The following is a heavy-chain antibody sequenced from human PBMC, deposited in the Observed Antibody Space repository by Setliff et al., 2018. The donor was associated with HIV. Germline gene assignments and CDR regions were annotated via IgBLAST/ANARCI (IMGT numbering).Heavy chain of an antibody. CDR2: IWFDGSYE. J-gene: IGHJ3*02. V-gene: IGHV3-33*01. CDR3: ARDSYIQFAFDT. CDR1: GFTFGSYA. Sequence: GGSLRLSCAASGFTFGSYAMHWVRQAPGKGLEWVAVIWFDGSYEQYADSVKGRFTISRDNSKNMLYLQMNSLRGEDTAVHYCARDSYIQFAFDTWGQGTKVTVSS.